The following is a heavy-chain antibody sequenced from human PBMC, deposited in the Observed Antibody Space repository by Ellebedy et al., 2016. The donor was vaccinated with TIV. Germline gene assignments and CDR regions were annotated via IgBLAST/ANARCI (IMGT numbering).Heavy chain of an antibody. V-gene: IGHV4-30-4*01. CDR3: AREISYYYGMDV. CDR1: GGSISSGDYY. J-gene: IGHJ6*02. Sequence: MPSETLSLTCTVSGGSISSGDYYWSCIRQPPGKGLEWIGYIYYSGSPYYNPSLKSRVTISVDTSKNQFSLKLSSVTAADTAVFYCAREISYYYGMDVWGQGTTVTVSS. CDR2: IYYSGSP. D-gene: IGHD3-3*01.